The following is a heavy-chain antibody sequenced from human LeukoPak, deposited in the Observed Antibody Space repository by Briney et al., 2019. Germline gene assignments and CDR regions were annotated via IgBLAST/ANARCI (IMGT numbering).Heavy chain of an antibody. D-gene: IGHD6-13*01. J-gene: IGHJ6*02. CDR2: IKQDGSEK. Sequence: PGGSLRLSCATSGFRFNTYWMHWVRQAPGEGLEWVANIKQDGSEKYYVDSVKGRFTISRDNAKNSLYLQMNSLRAEDTAVYYCARDIAAAGTIYYYYYGMDVWGQGTTVTVSS. CDR1: GFRFNTYW. CDR3: ARDIAAAGTIYYYYYGMDV. V-gene: IGHV3-7*01.